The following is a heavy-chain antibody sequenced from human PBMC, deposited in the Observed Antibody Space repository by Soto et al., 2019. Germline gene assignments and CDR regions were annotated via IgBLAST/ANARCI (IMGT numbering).Heavy chain of an antibody. CDR2: VSAYSGNT. Sequence: AGLKCSYYASGYTFTSYGISWVRQAPGQGLEWRGWVSAYSGNTNYAQKLQGREAMTTDPSTSTAYMELRSMRPDDTAVYYCAGDRCSSTISYYYYGMHVWGQATTVTVSS. J-gene: IGHJ6*01. D-gene: IGHD2-2*01. CDR3: AGDRCSSTISYYYYGMHV. V-gene: IGHV1-18*01. CDR1: GYTFTSYG.